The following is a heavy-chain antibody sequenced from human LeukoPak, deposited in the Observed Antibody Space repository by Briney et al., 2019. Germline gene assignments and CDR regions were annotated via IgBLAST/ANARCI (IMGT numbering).Heavy chain of an antibody. D-gene: IGHD5-18*01. CDR3: ARQESIQLSFDY. CDR2: INHSGST. J-gene: IGHJ4*02. Sequence: KPSETLSLTCAVYGGSFSGYYWSWIRQPPGKGLEWIGEINHSGSTNYNPSLKSRVTISVDTSKNQFSLKLSSVTAADTAVYYCARQESIQLSFDYWGQGTLVTVSS. V-gene: IGHV4-34*01. CDR1: GGSFSGYY.